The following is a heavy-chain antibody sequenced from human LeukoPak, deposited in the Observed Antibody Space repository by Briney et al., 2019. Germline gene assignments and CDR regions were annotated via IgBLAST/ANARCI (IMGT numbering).Heavy chain of an antibody. D-gene: IGHD3-10*01. Sequence: ASVKVSCKASGYTFTSYYMHWVRQAPGQGLEWMGIINPSGGSTSYAQKFQGRVTMTRDTSTSIVYMELSSLRSEDTAVYYCARAGVSYWFDPWGQGTLVTVSS. CDR3: ARAGVSYWFDP. J-gene: IGHJ5*02. CDR1: GYTFTSYY. CDR2: INPSGGST. V-gene: IGHV1-46*01.